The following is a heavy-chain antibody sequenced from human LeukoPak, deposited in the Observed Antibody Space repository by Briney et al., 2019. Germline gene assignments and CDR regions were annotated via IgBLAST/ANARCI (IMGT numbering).Heavy chain of an antibody. CDR1: GGSMRSYY. D-gene: IGHD3-3*01. Sequence: TTSETLSLTCTVSGGSMRSYYWSWIRQPPGKGLEWIGYIYYSGSTNYNPSLKSRVTISVDTSKNQFSLKLSSVTAADTAVYYCARGDDFCDYWGQGTLVTVSS. J-gene: IGHJ4*02. CDR2: IYYSGST. V-gene: IGHV4-59*08. CDR3: ARGDDFCDY.